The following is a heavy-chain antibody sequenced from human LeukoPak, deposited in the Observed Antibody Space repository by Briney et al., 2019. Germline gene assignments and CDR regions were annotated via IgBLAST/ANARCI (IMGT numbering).Heavy chain of an antibody. D-gene: IGHD6-13*01. CDR1: GGSISSYY. Sequence: SETLSLTCTVSGGSISSYYWSWIRQPAGKGLEWIGRIYTSGSTNYNPSLKSRVTMSVDTSKNQFSLKLGSVTAADTAVYYCARDQYPSRIAAAGTGWFDPWGQGTLVTVSS. J-gene: IGHJ5*02. V-gene: IGHV4-4*07. CDR2: IYTSGST. CDR3: ARDQYPSRIAAAGTGWFDP.